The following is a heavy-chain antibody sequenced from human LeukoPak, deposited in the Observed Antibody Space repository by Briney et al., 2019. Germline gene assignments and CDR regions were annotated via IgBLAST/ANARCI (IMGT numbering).Heavy chain of an antibody. CDR1: GYTFTSYD. D-gene: IGHD2-21*01. CDR3: ASSRTNYCGGDCPYDAFDI. J-gene: IGHJ3*02. Sequence: GASVKVSCKASGYTFTSYDINWVRQATGQGREWMGWMNPNSGNTGYAQKFQGRVTITRNTSISTAYMELSSLRSEDTAVYYCASSRTNYCGGDCPYDAFDIWGQGTMVTVSS. V-gene: IGHV1-8*03. CDR2: MNPNSGNT.